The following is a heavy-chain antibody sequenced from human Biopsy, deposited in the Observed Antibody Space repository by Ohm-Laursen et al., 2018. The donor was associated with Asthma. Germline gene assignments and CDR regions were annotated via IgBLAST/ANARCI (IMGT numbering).Heavy chain of an antibody. CDR2: ISVYNGNT. D-gene: IGHD3-10*01. CDR3: ARAVDYSHYYGIDV. J-gene: IGHJ6*02. CDR1: GYTFNSAG. Sequence: ASSVKVSCKISGYTFNSAGITWVRRAPGQGLEWMGWISVYNGNTKVAQKLQDRVTMITDTSTSTAYMELRSLRSDDTAVYFCARAVDYSHYYGIDVWGQGTTVTVS. V-gene: IGHV1-18*01.